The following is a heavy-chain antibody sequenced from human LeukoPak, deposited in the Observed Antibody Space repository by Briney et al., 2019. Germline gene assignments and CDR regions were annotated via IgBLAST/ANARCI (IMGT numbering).Heavy chain of an antibody. CDR3: AGEKSLVVVAARWFDP. V-gene: IGHV4-34*01. Sequence: SETLSLTCAVYGGSFSGYYWSWIRQPPGKGLEWIGEINHSGSTNYNPSLKSRVTISADTSKNQFSLKLSSVTAADTAVYYCAGEKSLVVVAARWFDPWGQGTLVTVPS. CDR2: INHSGST. J-gene: IGHJ5*02. CDR1: GGSFSGYY. D-gene: IGHD2-15*01.